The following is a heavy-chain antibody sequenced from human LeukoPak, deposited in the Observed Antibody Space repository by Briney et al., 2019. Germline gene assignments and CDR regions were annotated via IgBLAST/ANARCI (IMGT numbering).Heavy chain of an antibody. J-gene: IGHJ4*02. D-gene: IGHD2-21*02. CDR3: AKTVVVTAIPYYFDY. V-gene: IGHV3-23*01. CDR2: ISGGGGST. CDR1: GFTFSSYA. Sequence: GGSLRLSCAASGFTFSSYAMSWVRQAPGKGLEWVSAISGGGGSTYYADSVKGRFTISRDNSKNTLYLQMNSLRAEDTAVYYCAKTVVVTAIPYYFDYWGQGTLVTVSS.